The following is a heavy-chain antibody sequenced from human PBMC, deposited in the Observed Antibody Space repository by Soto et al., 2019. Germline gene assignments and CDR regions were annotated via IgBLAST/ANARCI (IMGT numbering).Heavy chain of an antibody. CDR2: INHSGST. V-gene: IGHV4-34*01. D-gene: IGHD3-10*01. CDR3: ARDKITGLFDY. CDR1: GGSFSGYY. J-gene: IGHJ4*02. Sequence: QVQLQQWGAGLLKPSETLSLTCAVYGGSFSGYYWTWIRQPPGTGLEWIGEINHSGSTNYNPSLKGPVTIPVDTPKNQFSLKLTSVTAPDTAVYYCARDKITGLFDYWGEGTLVTVSS.